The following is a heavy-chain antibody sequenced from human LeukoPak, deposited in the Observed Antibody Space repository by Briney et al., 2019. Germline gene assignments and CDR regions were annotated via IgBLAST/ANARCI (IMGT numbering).Heavy chain of an antibody. D-gene: IGHD5-12*01. Sequence: GGSLRLSCVASGFSFSSDGMSWVRQAPGRGLEWVSGILGGAGSTYYADSVKGRFTISRDNSKNTLYLQMNSLRAEDTAVYYCAKDVWRYSGYGAFDYWGQGTLVTVSS. CDR1: GFSFSSDG. CDR2: ILGGAGST. J-gene: IGHJ4*02. CDR3: AKDVWRYSGYGAFDY. V-gene: IGHV3-23*01.